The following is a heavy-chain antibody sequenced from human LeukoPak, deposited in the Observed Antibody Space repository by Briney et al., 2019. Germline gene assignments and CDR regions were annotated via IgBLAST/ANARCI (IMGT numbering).Heavy chain of an antibody. Sequence: PSETLSLTCSVSGGSISGYYWSWIRQPPGKGLEWIGYIYYSGSTNYNPSLKSRVTISVDTSKNQFSLKLSSVTAADTAVYYCAGNYGSGRAVDYWGQGTLVTVSS. J-gene: IGHJ4*02. CDR2: IYYSGST. D-gene: IGHD3-10*01. CDR3: AGNYGSGRAVDY. V-gene: IGHV4-59*01. CDR1: GGSISGYY.